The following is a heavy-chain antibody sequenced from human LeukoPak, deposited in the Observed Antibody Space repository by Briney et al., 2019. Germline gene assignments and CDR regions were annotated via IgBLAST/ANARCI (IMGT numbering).Heavy chain of an antibody. CDR3: ARVASGSWNWFDP. CDR1: GFTFSSYW. D-gene: IGHD1-26*01. CDR2: INTDGGTT. J-gene: IGHJ5*02. Sequence: GASLRLSCAASGFTFSSYWMHWVRQAPGKGLVWVSRINTDGGTTTYADSVKGRFTISRDNAKNTLYLQMSSLRAEDTAVYYCARVASGSWNWFDPWGQGTLVTVSS. V-gene: IGHV3-74*01.